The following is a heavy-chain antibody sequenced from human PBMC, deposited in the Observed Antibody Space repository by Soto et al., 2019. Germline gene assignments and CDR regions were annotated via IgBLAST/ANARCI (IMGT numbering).Heavy chain of an antibody. J-gene: IGHJ6*02. CDR3: ARFYYDSSGYYSGMDV. D-gene: IGHD3-22*01. CDR2: IYSGGST. CDR1: GFTVSSNY. V-gene: IGHV3-53*04. Sequence: GGSLRLSCAASGFTVSSNYMSWVRQAPGKGLELVSVIYSGGSTYYADSVKGRFTISRHNSKNTLYLQMNSLRAEDTAVYYCARFYYDSSGYYSGMDVWGQGTTVTVSS.